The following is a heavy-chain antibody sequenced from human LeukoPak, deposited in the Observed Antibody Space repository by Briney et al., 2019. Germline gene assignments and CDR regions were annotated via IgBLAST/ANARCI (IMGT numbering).Heavy chain of an antibody. D-gene: IGHD6-13*01. CDR3: ATVAPGYIAADGFDF. V-gene: IGHV1-18*01. Sequence: EASVKVSCKASGYTFTSFGIGWVRQAPGQGLEWMGWISAYNGNTNYAQKLQGRVTMTTDTSTSTAYMELMSLRSDDTAVYYCATVAPGYIAADGFDFWGQGTLVTVSS. CDR2: ISAYNGNT. CDR1: GYTFTSFG. J-gene: IGHJ4*02.